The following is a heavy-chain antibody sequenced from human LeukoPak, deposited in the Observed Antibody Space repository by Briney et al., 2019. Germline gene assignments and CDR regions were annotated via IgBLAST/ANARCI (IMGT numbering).Heavy chain of an antibody. V-gene: IGHV1-8*01. Sequence: ASVKVSCKASGYTFTSYDINWVRQATGQGLEWMGWMNPNSGKTGYAQKFQGRVTMTRNTSISTAYMELSSLRSEDTAVYYCARSLLTFAGGYYYYYGMDVWGQGTTVTVSS. CDR2: MNPNSGKT. J-gene: IGHJ6*02. D-gene: IGHD1-26*01. CDR3: ARSLLTFAGGYYYYYGMDV. CDR1: GYTFTSYD.